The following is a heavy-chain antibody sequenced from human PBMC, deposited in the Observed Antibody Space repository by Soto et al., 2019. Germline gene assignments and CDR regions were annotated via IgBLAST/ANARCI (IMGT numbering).Heavy chain of an antibody. Sequence: QVQLVESEGGVVQPGRSLRLSCAASGFTFSSYGMHWVRQAPGKGLEWVAVISYDGSNKYYADSVKGRFTISRDNSKNTLYLQMNSLRAEDTAVYYCANSEGYYYDSSGSSGFDYWGQGTLVTVSS. CDR2: ISYDGSNK. CDR3: ANSEGYYYDSSGSSGFDY. V-gene: IGHV3-30*18. D-gene: IGHD3-22*01. J-gene: IGHJ4*02. CDR1: GFTFSSYG.